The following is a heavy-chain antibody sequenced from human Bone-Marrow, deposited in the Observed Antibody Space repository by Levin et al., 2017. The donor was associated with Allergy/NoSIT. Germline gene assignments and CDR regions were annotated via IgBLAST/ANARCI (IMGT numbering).Heavy chain of an antibody. CDR2: IIPIFGPA. CDR3: ARGGLGARGWLDP. Sequence: SVKVSCKASGATFSNHAISWVRQAPGQGLDWMGGIIPIFGPANYAPKFQGRVTITLDESKSTAYMELTKLRIEDTAMYYCARGGLGARGWLDPWGQGTLVTVSS. V-gene: IGHV1-69*13. D-gene: IGHD3-16*01. CDR1: GATFSNHA. J-gene: IGHJ5*02.